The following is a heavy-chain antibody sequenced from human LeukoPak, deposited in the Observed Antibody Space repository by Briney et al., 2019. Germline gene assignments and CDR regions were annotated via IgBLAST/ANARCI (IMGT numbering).Heavy chain of an antibody. CDR1: GYTFTSYY. CDR2: INPSGGST. J-gene: IGHJ4*02. D-gene: IGHD3-10*01. V-gene: IGHV1-46*04. CDR3: ARDSGIVRGTVDY. Sequence: ASVKVSCKSSGYTFTSYYMYWVRQAPAQGLVWMGIINPSGGSTSYAQTLQGRVTMSRDTSTSTVYMEMSSLRSEDTAVYYCARDSGIVRGTVDYWGQGTLVTVSS.